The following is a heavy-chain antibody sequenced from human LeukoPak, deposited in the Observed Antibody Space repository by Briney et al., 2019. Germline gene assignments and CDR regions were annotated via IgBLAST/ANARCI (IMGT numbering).Heavy chain of an antibody. J-gene: IGHJ4*02. CDR3: ARFSPDWSLDY. V-gene: IGHV4-31*02. Sequence: XXXXDWIGYIYYSGSTYYNPSLKSRVTISVDTSKNQFSLKLSSVTAADTAVYYCARFSPDWSLDYWGQGTLVTVSS. D-gene: IGHD3-9*01. CDR2: IYYSGST.